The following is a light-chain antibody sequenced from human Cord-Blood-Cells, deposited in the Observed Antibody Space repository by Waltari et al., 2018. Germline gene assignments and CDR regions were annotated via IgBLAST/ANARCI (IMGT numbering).Light chain of an antibody. CDR3: QQYGSSPRT. J-gene: IGKJ1*01. V-gene: IGKV3-20*01. CDR2: GAS. Sequence: EIVFTQSPGTLSFSPGERATLSCRASQSVSSSYLAWYQQKPGQPPGLLIYGASSRATGIPDRFSGSGSGTDFTLTMSRLEAEDFAVYYCQQYGSSPRTFGQGTKVEIK. CDR1: QSVSSSY.